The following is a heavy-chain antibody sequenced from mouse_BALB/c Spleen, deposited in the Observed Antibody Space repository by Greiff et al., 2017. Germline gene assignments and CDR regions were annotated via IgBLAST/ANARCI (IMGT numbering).Heavy chain of an antibody. J-gene: IGHJ1*01. D-gene: IGHD1-1*01. CDR3: ARHYYGSSYWYFDV. Sequence: VQRVESGPDLVAPSQSLSITCTVSGFSLTSYGVHWVRQPPGKGLEWLVVIWSDGSTTYNSALKSRLSISKDNSKSQVFLKMNSLQTDDTAMYYCARHYYGSSYWYFDVWGAGTTVTVSS. V-gene: IGHV2-6-2*01. CDR2: IWSDGST. CDR1: GFSLTSYG.